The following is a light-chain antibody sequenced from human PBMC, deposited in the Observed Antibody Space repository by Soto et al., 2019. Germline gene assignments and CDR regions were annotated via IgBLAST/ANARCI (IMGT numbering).Light chain of an antibody. CDR1: QSVSRY. CDR2: DAS. J-gene: IGKJ1*01. V-gene: IGKV3-11*01. CDR3: QQRVDSWT. Sequence: EIVLTQSPATLSLSPGDRATLSCRASQSVSRYLVWYQQKPGQAPRLLIYDASKRATGIPARFRGSGSGTDFTLTISSVEPEVFAVYYCQQRVDSWTFGQGTKVEIK.